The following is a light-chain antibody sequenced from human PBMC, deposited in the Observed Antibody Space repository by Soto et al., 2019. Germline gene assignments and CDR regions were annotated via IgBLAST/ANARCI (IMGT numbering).Light chain of an antibody. CDR1: SSDVADYRY. CDR3: SSYLRSPTRVV. Sequence: QSVLTQPASVSGSPGQSITISCTGTSSDVADYRYFSWYQQHQGRAPKLVIYDVTNRPSGVSNRFSGSKSGNTASLTISGLQPEDEADYYCSSYLRSPTRVVFGGGTKLTVL. CDR2: DVT. J-gene: IGLJ2*01. V-gene: IGLV2-14*03.